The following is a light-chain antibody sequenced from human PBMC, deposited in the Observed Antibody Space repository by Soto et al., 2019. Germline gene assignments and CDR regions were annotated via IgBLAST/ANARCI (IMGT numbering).Light chain of an antibody. V-gene: IGKV3-20*01. J-gene: IGKJ5*01. Sequence: EIVLTQSPDTLSLSPVGRATLSCRASQSVTSSYLAWYQQKPGQAPSLLIYRASNRATAIPDRFSGSGSGTDFTLTVSSLRSEDSAVYYCQQYNYWPITFGQGTRLEIK. CDR2: RAS. CDR3: QQYNYWPIT. CDR1: QSVTSSY.